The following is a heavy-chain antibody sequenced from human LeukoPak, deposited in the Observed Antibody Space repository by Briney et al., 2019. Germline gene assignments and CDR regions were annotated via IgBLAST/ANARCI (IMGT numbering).Heavy chain of an antibody. CDR2: IYSGGST. J-gene: IGHJ4*02. CDR1: GFTVSSNY. V-gene: IGHV3-53*01. D-gene: IGHD1-26*01. Sequence: PGGSLRLSCAASGFTVSSNYMSWVRQAPGKGLEWVSVIYSGGSTYYADSVKGRFTISRDNSKNTLYLQMNSLRAEDTAVYCCARARWELPMVNYFDYWGQGTLVTVSS. CDR3: ARARWELPMVNYFDY.